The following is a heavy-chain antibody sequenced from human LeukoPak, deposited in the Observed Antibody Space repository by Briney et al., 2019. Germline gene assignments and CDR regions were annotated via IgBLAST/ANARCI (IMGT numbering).Heavy chain of an antibody. J-gene: IGHJ4*02. CDR1: GYTFTSYA. D-gene: IGHD6-19*01. Sequence: ASVKVSCKASGYTFTSYAMHWVRQAPGQRLEWMGWINAGNGNTKYSQKFQGRVTITRDTSASTAYMELSSLRSEDTAVYYCARKHSVAGCFDYWGQGTLVTVSS. CDR2: INAGNGNT. CDR3: ARKHSVAGCFDY. V-gene: IGHV1-3*01.